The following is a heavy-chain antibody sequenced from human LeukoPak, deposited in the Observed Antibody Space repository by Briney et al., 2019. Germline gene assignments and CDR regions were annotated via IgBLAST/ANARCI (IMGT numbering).Heavy chain of an antibody. J-gene: IGHJ1*01. V-gene: IGHV3-21*01. CDR2: ISSSSNNT. D-gene: IGHD4-23*01. CDR3: VYGGGYFQH. Sequence: GGSLRLSCAASGFTFSSYSMDWVRQAPGKGLEWVSSISSSSNNTYYADSVKGRFTISRDNGKNSLYLLMNSLRAEDTAVYYCVYGGGYFQHWGQGTLVTVSS. CDR1: GFTFSSYS.